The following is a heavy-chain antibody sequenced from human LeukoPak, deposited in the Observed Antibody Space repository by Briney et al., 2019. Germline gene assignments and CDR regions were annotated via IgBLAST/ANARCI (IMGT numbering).Heavy chain of an antibody. CDR3: AREEQGVAAAGRRSYFDY. D-gene: IGHD6-13*01. V-gene: IGHV3-30*04. CDR1: GFTFSSYA. Sequence: GGSLRLSCAASGFTFSSYAMHWVRQAPGKGLEWVAVISYDGSNKYYADSVKGRFTISRDNSKNTLYLQMNSLRAEDTAVYYCAREEQGVAAAGRRSYFDYWGQGTLVTVSS. J-gene: IGHJ4*02. CDR2: ISYDGSNK.